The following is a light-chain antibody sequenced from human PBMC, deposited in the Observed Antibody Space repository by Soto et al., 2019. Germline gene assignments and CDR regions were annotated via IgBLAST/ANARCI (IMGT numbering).Light chain of an antibody. CDR2: GGS. V-gene: IGKV3-15*01. J-gene: IGKJ1*01. CDR1: QAVPNN. CDR3: PQYINLWT. Sequence: TQSPSFPSASVGDRVTITCRPSQAVPNNMAWYKHTPGQAPRILIYGGSTRATGIPASFSATGSGTEFTLPLRSLQSEEFAFYYCPQYINLWTLGQGPKVDI.